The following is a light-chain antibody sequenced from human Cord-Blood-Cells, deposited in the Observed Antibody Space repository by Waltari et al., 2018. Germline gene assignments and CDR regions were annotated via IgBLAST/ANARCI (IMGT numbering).Light chain of an antibody. J-gene: IGKJ1*01. CDR2: AAS. Sequence: DIQMTQSPSSLSASVGDRVTITCRASQSLSSYLNWYQQKPGKAPKLLIYAASSLQSWVPSRFSGSGSGTDFTLTISSLQPEDFAAYYCQQSYSTPPTFGQGTKVEIK. V-gene: IGKV1-39*01. CDR1: QSLSSY. CDR3: QQSYSTPPT.